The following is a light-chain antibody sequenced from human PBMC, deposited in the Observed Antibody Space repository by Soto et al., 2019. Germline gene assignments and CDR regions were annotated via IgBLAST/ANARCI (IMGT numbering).Light chain of an antibody. J-gene: IGLJ1*01. Sequence: QSVLTQPASVSGSPGQSITISCTGTSSDVGGYNYVSWYQQHPGKSPKLMIYEVNNRPSGVSNRFSGSKSGNTASLTISGLQVEDEADYYCCSYAGRYTYVFGTGTKVTVL. V-gene: IGLV2-14*01. CDR1: SSDVGGYNY. CDR2: EVN. CDR3: CSYAGRYTYV.